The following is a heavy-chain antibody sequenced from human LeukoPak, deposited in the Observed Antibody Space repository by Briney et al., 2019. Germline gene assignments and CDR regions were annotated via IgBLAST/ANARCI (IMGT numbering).Heavy chain of an antibody. D-gene: IGHD3-16*01. V-gene: IGHV4-61*02. J-gene: IGHJ6*02. CDR3: ARWGSATWYYYGMDV. CDR2: IYTSGST. Sequence: KTSETLSLTCTVSGGSISSGSYYWSWIRQPAGKGLEWIGRIYTSGSTNYNPSLKSRVTISVGTSKNQFSLKLSSVTAADTAVYYCARWGSATWYYYGMDVWGQGTTVTASS. CDR1: GGSISSGSYY.